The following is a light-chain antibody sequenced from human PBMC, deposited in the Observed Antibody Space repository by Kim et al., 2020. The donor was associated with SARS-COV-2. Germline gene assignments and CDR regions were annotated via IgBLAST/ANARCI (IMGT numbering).Light chain of an antibody. V-gene: IGLV4-69*01. CDR2: VNSDGSH. CDR1: SGHSSYA. J-gene: IGLJ2*01. Sequence: ASVKLTCTLSSGHSSYAIAGHQQQPEKGPRYLMKVNSDGSHSKGDGIPDRFSGASSGAERFLTISSRQSEDEADYYCQTWGTGIVVFGGGTQLTVL. CDR3: QTWGTGIVV.